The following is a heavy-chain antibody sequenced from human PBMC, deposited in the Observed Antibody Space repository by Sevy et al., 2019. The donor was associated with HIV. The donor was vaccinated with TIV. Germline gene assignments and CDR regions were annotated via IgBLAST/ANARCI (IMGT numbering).Heavy chain of an antibody. D-gene: IGHD4-17*01. CDR3: AKKDDYGDYYYYGMDV. Sequence: GGSLRLSCAASGFTFSSYAMSWVRQAPGKGLEWVSAISGSGGSTYYADSVKGRFTISRDNSKNTLYLQMNSLRAEDTAVYYCAKKDDYGDYYYYGMDVWGQGTTVTVSS. J-gene: IGHJ6*02. CDR2: ISGSGGST. CDR1: GFTFSSYA. V-gene: IGHV3-23*01.